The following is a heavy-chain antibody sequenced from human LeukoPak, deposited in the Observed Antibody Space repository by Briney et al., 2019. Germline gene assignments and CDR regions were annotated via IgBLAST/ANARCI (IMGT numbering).Heavy chain of an antibody. D-gene: IGHD4-17*01. CDR1: GYTFSDYT. V-gene: IGHV1-3*01. CDR2: INAGNGNT. CDR3: ARTWSTVTAEYFQL. Sequence: ASVKVSCKASGYTFSDYTMHWVRQAPGQRLEWMGWINAGNGNTKYSQKFQGRVTITRDTSAITVYMELSSLTSEDTAVYFCARTWSTVTAEYFQLWGQGTLVTVSS. J-gene: IGHJ1*01.